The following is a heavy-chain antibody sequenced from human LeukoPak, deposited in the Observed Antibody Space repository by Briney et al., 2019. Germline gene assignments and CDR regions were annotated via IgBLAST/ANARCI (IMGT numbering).Heavy chain of an antibody. J-gene: IGHJ4*02. Sequence: PSETLSLTCAVYGGSFSGDYWSWIRQPPGKGLEWMGEINHSGSTNYNPSLKSRVLISVDTSKNQFSLKLSSVTAADTAVYYCARARRTVTTSFDYWGQGTLVTVSS. CDR3: ARARRTVTTSFDY. V-gene: IGHV4-34*01. D-gene: IGHD4-17*01. CDR1: GGSFSGDY. CDR2: INHSGST.